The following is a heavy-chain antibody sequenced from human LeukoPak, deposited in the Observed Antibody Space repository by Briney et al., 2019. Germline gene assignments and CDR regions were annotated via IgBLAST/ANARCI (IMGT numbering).Heavy chain of an antibody. CDR3: ASQWECGHGCYSFDS. V-gene: IGHV3-7*05. CDR1: GLTFRNYY. CDR2: IKPDGSET. J-gene: IGHJ4*02. D-gene: IGHD1-26*01. Sequence: GGSLRLSCAASGLTFRNYYMSGVGQAPGKGLDGVANIKPDGSETGNVRSVKGRFTISRDNAENSLHLQLNSLRAEDTGVYYCASQWECGHGCYSFDSWGQGTLVTVSS.